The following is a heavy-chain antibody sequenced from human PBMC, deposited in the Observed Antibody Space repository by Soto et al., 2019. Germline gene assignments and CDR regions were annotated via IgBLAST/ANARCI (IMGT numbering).Heavy chain of an antibody. CDR1: GYTFTSYG. J-gene: IGHJ4*02. Sequence: ASVKVSCKASGYTFTSYGISWVRQAPGQGLEWMGWISAYNGNTNYAQKLKGRVTMTTDTSTSTADMELRSLRSDDTAVYYCARDSIAVAGRLIYNWGQGTLFTVSS. V-gene: IGHV1-18*01. CDR3: ARDSIAVAGRLIYN. D-gene: IGHD6-19*01. CDR2: ISAYNGNT.